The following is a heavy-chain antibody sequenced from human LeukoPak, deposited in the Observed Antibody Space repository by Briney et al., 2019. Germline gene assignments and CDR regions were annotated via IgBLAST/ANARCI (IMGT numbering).Heavy chain of an antibody. CDR2: IKQDGREK. V-gene: IGHV3-7*01. D-gene: IGHD6-13*01. CDR3: AREQQLVQYLVY. Sequence: GGSLRLSCAASGFTFSRYWMSWVRQAPGKGLEWVANIKQDGREKYSVDSVKGRFTISSDKAQNSLYLQMSSLRAEDTAVYYCAREQQLVQYLVYWGQGTLVTVSS. CDR1: GFTFSRYW. J-gene: IGHJ4*02.